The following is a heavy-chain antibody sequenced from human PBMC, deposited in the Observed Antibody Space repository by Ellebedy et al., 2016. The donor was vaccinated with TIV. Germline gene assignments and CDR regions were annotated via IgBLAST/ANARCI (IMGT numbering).Heavy chain of an antibody. CDR2: IYSGGST. CDR1: GFTVSSNY. V-gene: IGHV3-53*01. D-gene: IGHD2-8*01. J-gene: IGHJ5*02. CDR3: ARDLRGHCTNGVCLGGFDP. Sequence: GESLKISXAASGFTVSSNYMSWVRQAPGKGLEWVSVIYSGGSTYYADSVKGRFTISRDNSKNTLYLQMNSLRAEDTAVYYCARDLRGHCTNGVCLGGFDPWGQGTLVTVSS.